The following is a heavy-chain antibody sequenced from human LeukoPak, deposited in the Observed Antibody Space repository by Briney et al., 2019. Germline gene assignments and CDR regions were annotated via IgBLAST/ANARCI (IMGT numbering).Heavy chain of an antibody. CDR2: ISNSGNTI. D-gene: IGHD1-26*01. V-gene: IGHV3-11*01. CDR3: ARVFRPIGPFDY. CDR1: GFTFSDYY. Sequence: PGGSLRLSCAASGFTFSDYYMSWIRQAPGKGGEWLSYISNSGNTIYYADSVKGRFTISRDNAKNSLYLQMNSLRAEDTAVYYCARVFRPIGPFDYWGQGTLVTVSS. J-gene: IGHJ4*02.